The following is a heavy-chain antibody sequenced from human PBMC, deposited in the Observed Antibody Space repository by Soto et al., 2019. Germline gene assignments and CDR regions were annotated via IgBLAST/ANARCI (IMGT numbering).Heavy chain of an antibody. CDR2: MNTNSGNT. V-gene: IGHV1-8*01. D-gene: IGHD6-13*01. CDR1: GYTFTSYD. J-gene: IGHJ6*02. CDR3: ARGFCSSWYYYYGMDV. Sequence: APVKVSCKASGYTFTSYDINWVRQATGQGLERMRWMNTNSGNTGYAQKFQGRVPLTRNTSISTPPMELSSPRHDDTAVYYCARGFCSSWYYYYGMDVWGQGTTVTVSS.